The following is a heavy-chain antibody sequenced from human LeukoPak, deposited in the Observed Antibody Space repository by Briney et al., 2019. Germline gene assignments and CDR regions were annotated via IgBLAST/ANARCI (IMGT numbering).Heavy chain of an antibody. CDR1: GISFSNAW. Sequence: GGSLRLSCAVSGISFSNAWMTWVRQAPGKGLEWVGRIKSKTDGGTTDYAAPVKGRFTISRDDSKNTLYLQMNSPKTEDTAVYYCATPWPSCTSTSCYIGDAFDVWGQGTMVTVSS. V-gene: IGHV3-15*01. CDR2: IKSKTDGGTT. J-gene: IGHJ3*01. CDR3: ATPWPSCTSTSCYIGDAFDV. D-gene: IGHD2-2*02.